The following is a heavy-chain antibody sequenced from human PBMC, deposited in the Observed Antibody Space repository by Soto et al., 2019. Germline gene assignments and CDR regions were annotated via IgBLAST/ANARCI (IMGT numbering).Heavy chain of an antibody. V-gene: IGHV4-39*01. CDR1: GSSISSSGYY. J-gene: IGHJ4*02. D-gene: IGHD3-10*01. CDR3: AKLRSRHWADY. CDR2: LYYNVGT. Sequence: QVQESGPGLVKPSETLSLTCTVSGSSISSSGYYWGWIRQPPGRGLEWIGSLYYNVGTYYNPSLKSRVTIPADTSANQFSLMVNSVTAADTAIYYCAKLRSRHWADYWGQGTLVTVSS.